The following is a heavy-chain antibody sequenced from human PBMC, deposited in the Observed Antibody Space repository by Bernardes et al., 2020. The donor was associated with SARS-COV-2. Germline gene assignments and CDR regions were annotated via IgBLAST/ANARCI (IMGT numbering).Heavy chain of an antibody. Sequence: SGPTLVKPTQTLTLTCSFSGFSLSASGVGVGWIRQPPGKALEWLALIYWNDDKRYSPSLKSRLTITKDTSKNQVVLTMTNMDPVDTATYYCAHISGYSHGYRRSPFLDYWGQGTLVTVSS. D-gene: IGHD5-18*01. J-gene: IGHJ4*02. V-gene: IGHV2-5*01. CDR2: IYWNDDK. CDR3: AHISGYSHGYRRSPFLDY. CDR1: GFSLSASGVG.